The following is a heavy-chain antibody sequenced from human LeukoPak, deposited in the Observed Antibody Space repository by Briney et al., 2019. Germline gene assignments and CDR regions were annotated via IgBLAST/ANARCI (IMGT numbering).Heavy chain of an antibody. CDR3: ARTTMIADRPDAFDI. J-gene: IGHJ3*02. CDR2: IYYSGST. V-gene: IGHV4-59*01. Sequence: SETLSLTCTVSGGSISSYYWSWIRQPPGKGLEWIGYIYYSGSTNYNPSLKSRVTISVDTSKNQFSLKLSSVTAADTAVYYCARTTMIADRPDAFDIWGQGTMVTVSS. CDR1: GGSISSYY. D-gene: IGHD3-22*01.